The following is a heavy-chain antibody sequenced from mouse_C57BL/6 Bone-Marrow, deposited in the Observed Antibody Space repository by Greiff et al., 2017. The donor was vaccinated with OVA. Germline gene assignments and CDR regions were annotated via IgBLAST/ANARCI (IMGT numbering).Heavy chain of an antibody. Sequence: QVQLQQPGAELVMPGASVKLSCKASGYTFTSYWMHWVKQRPGQGLEWIGEIDPSDSYTNYNQKFKGKSTLTVDKSSSTAYMQLSSLTSEDSAVYYCARGYGNSDYWGQGTTLTVSS. CDR2: IDPSDSYT. CDR1: GYTFTSYW. V-gene: IGHV1-69*01. D-gene: IGHD2-10*02. CDR3: ARGYGNSDY. J-gene: IGHJ2*01.